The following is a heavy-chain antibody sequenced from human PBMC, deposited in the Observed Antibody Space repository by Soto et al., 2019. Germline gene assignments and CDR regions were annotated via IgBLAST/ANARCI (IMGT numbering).Heavy chain of an antibody. CDR3: AREWGVYSSSSPFCY. Sequence: GGSLRLSCAASGFTFSSYGMHWVRQAPGKGLEWVAVISYDGSNKYYADSVKGRFTISRDNSKNTLYLQMNSLRAEDTAVYYCAREWGVYSSSSPFCYWGQGTLVTVSS. D-gene: IGHD6-6*01. V-gene: IGHV3-30*03. J-gene: IGHJ4*02. CDR2: ISYDGSNK. CDR1: GFTFSSYG.